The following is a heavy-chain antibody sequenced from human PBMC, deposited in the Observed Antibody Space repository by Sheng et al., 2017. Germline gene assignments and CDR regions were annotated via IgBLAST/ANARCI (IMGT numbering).Heavy chain of an antibody. Sequence: QVQLQQWGAGLLKPSETLSLTCAVYGGSFSGYYWSWIRQPPGKGLEWIGEINHSGSTNYNPSLKSRVTISVDTSKNQFSLKLSSVTAADTAVYYCARRKYYDSSGWDNWFDPWGQGTLVTVSS. CDR1: GGSFSGYY. CDR3: ARRKYYDSSGWDNWFDP. D-gene: IGHD3-22*01. CDR2: INHSGST. V-gene: IGHV4-34*01. J-gene: IGHJ5*02.